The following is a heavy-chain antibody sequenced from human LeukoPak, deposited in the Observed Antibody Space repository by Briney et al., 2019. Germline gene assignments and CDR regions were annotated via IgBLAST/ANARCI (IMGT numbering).Heavy chain of an antibody. D-gene: IGHD5-18*01. CDR3: ARDTAMVTYYYMDV. J-gene: IGHJ6*03. Sequence: PGGSLRLSCAASGFTVSSNYMSWVRQAPGKGLEWVSVIYSGGSTYYADSVKGRFTISRDNPKNTLYLQMNSLRAEDTAVYYCARDTAMVTYYYMDVWGKGTTVTVSS. V-gene: IGHV3-53*01. CDR2: IYSGGST. CDR1: GFTVSSNY.